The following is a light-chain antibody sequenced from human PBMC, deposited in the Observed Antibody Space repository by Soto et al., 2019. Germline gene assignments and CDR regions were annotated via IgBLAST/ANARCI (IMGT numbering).Light chain of an antibody. J-gene: IGKJ1*01. CDR3: QQYNNWPPWT. V-gene: IGKV3-15*01. CDR2: DAS. CDR1: QYIGSA. Sequence: EVVLTQSPATLSVSPGDRATLSCRASQYIGSAVAWYHQRSGQAPRLLIFDASIRVPTTPARFSGSVSGTEFTLTISSLESEDFAVYYCQQYNNWPPWTFGQGTKVDIK.